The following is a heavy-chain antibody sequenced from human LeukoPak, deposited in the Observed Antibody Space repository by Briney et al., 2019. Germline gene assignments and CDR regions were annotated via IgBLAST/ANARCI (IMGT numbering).Heavy chain of an antibody. CDR1: GGSMGSHY. V-gene: IGHV4-59*11. CDR3: ARDRGRYNYFDY. J-gene: IGHJ4*02. CDR2: IYYSGST. Sequence: SETLSLTCTVSGGSMGSHYWSWIRQPPGKGLEWIGYIYYSGSTNYNPSLKSRVTISVDTSKNQFSLKLSSVTAADTAVYYCARDRGRYNYFDYWGQGTLVTVSS. D-gene: IGHD5-24*01.